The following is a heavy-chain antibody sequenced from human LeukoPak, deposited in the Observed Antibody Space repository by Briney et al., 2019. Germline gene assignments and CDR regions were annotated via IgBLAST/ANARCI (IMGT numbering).Heavy chain of an antibody. J-gene: IGHJ1*01. Sequence: ASVKVSCKASGYTFTTYGMSWVRQAPGQGLEWMGWINPNSGGTNYAQKFQGRVTMTRDTSISTAYMELSRLRSDDTAVYYCASGLGSGSYYGGRYWGQGTLVTVSS. D-gene: IGHD3-10*02. CDR3: ASGLGSGSYYGGRY. CDR1: GYTFTTYG. CDR2: INPNSGGT. V-gene: IGHV1-2*02.